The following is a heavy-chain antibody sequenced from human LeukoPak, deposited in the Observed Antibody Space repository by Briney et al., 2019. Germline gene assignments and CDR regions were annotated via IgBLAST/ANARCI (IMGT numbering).Heavy chain of an antibody. D-gene: IGHD2-2*01. Sequence: ASVKVSCKASGYTFSSHYMQWVRQAPGQGFEWMGIINPSGGSTSYAQKFQGRVTMTRDTSTSTVYMELSSLRSEDTAVYYCARWVGGPAGINYYGMDVWGQGTTVTVS. CDR2: INPSGGST. J-gene: IGHJ6*02. CDR3: ARWVGGPAGINYYGMDV. V-gene: IGHV1-46*01. CDR1: GYTFSSHY.